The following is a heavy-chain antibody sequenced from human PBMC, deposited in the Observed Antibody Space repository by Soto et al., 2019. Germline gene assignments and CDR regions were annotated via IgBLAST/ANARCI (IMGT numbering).Heavy chain of an antibody. V-gene: IGHV4-39*01. CDR1: GDSISSSNYH. CDR3: ARSGGLQHIDY. CDR2: IYYSGST. D-gene: IGHD4-4*01. J-gene: IGHJ4*02. Sequence: QLQLQESGPGLVKPSETLSLTCTVSGDSISSSNYHWGWIRQAPGKGLEWIGSIYYSGSTYYNPSLKTRVPISVDTSKNQFSLKLSSVTAADTAVHYCARSGGLQHIDYWGQGTLVTVSS.